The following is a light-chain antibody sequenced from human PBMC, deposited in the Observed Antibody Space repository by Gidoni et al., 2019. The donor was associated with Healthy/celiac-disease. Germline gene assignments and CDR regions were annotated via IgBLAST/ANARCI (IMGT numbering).Light chain of an antibody. V-gene: IGKV4-1*01. CDR2: WAS. CDR3: QQYYSTPLT. CDR1: QSVLYNSNNKNY. J-gene: IGKJ4*01. Sequence: DIVMTQSPDSLAVSLGERATINCKSSQSVLYNSNNKNYLAWYQQKPGQPPKLLIYWASTREPGVPDRFSGSGSGTDFTLTISSLQAEDVAVYYCQQYYSTPLTCGGGTKVEIK.